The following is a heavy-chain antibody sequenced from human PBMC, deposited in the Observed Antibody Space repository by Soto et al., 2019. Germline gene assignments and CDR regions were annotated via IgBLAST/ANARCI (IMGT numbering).Heavy chain of an antibody. CDR2: IYSGGST. V-gene: IGHV3-66*01. D-gene: IGHD3-16*01. CDR3: ARDPWAADY. Sequence: GGSLRLSCAASGFTVSTKYMSWVRQAPGKGLEWVSVIYSGGSTFYADSVRGRFTISRDNSKNTVNLQMNSLRAEDTAVYYCARDPWAADYWGQGTLVTLSS. J-gene: IGHJ4*02. CDR1: GFTVSTKY.